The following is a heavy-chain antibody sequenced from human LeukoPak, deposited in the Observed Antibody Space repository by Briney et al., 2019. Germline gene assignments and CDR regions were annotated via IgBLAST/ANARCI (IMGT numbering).Heavy chain of an antibody. V-gene: IGHV3-9*01. Sequence: GRSLRLSCAASGFTFDDYAMHWVRQAPGEGLEWVSGISWNSGSIGYADSVKGRFTISRDNAKNSLYLQMNSLRAEDTALYYCASREKDYFDYWGQGTLVTVSS. CDR3: ASREKDYFDY. D-gene: IGHD3-10*01. CDR2: ISWNSGSI. CDR1: GFTFDDYA. J-gene: IGHJ4*02.